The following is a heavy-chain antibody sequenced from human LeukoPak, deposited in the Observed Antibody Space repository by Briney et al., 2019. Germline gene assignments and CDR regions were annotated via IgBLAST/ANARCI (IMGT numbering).Heavy chain of an antibody. CDR2: ITWDGDIT. D-gene: IGHD2-2*01. J-gene: IGHJ6*03. Sequence: GGSLRLSCAASGFAFDHYSMHWVRQAPGKGLEWVSLITWDGDITFYADSVKGRFTISRDNSKNSLYLQMNSLRTEDTALYYCAKDIVGSSTSHMDVWGKGTTVTVSS. V-gene: IGHV3-43*01. CDR1: GFAFDHYS. CDR3: AKDIVGSSTSHMDV.